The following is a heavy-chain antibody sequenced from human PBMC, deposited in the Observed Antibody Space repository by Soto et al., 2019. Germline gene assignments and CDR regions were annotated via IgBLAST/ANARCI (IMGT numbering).Heavy chain of an antibody. CDR2: IYYSGST. V-gene: IGHV4-39*01. CDR3: ARVHRDIVVVVAADTINWFDP. D-gene: IGHD2-15*01. CDR1: GGSISSSSYY. J-gene: IGHJ5*02. Sequence: SETLSLTCTVSGGSISSSSYYWGWIRQPPGKGLEWIGSIYYSGSTYYNPSLKSRVTISVDTSKNQFSLKLSSVTAADTAVYYCARVHRDIVVVVAADTINWFDPWGQGTLVTVSS.